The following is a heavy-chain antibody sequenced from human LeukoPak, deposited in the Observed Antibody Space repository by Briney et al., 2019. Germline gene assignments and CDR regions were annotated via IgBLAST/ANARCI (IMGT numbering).Heavy chain of an antibody. J-gene: IGHJ6*03. Sequence: GGSLRLSCAASGFTFSSYSMNWVRQAPGKGLEWVSSISSSSSYIYYADSVKGRFTISRDNAKNSLYLQMNSLRAEDTAVYYCARDRASGYSSWGYYYYYMDVWGEGTTVTVSS. CDR3: ARDRASGYSSWGYYYYYMDV. V-gene: IGHV3-21*01. D-gene: IGHD6-19*01. CDR2: ISSSSSYI. CDR1: GFTFSSYS.